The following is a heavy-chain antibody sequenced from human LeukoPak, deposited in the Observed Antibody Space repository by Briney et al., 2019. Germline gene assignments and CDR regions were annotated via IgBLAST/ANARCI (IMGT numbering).Heavy chain of an antibody. CDR1: GGSFGGYY. CDR3: ARNSAYSTSSGVNL. D-gene: IGHD6-6*01. CDR2: VNDSGRT. J-gene: IGHJ5*02. V-gene: IGHV4-34*01. Sequence: SETLSLTCAVYGGSFGGYYWSWIRQPPGKGLEWTGEVNDSGRTNYNASLKSRVTMSVDTSKNQFSLKLTSVTAADTAVYYCARNSAYSTSSGVNLWGQGALVIVSS.